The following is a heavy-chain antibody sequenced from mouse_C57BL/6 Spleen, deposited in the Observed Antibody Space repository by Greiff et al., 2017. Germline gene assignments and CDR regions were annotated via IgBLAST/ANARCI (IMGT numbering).Heavy chain of an antibody. CDR3: ASNSYYYAMDY. Sequence: QVQLKQPGAELVKPGASVKVSCKASGYTFTSYWMHWVKQRPGQGLEWIGRIHPSDSDTNYNQKFKGKATLTVDKSSSTAYMQLSSLTSEDSAVYYCASNSYYYAMDYWGQGTSVTVSS. D-gene: IGHD2-5*01. CDR1: GYTFTSYW. CDR2: IHPSDSDT. J-gene: IGHJ4*01. V-gene: IGHV1-74*01.